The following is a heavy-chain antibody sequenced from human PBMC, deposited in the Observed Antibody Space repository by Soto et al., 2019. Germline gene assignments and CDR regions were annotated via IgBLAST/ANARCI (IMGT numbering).Heavy chain of an antibody. CDR2: IYPGDSDT. D-gene: IGHD2-15*01. Sequence: PGESLKISCKGSGYSFTSYWIGWVRQMPGEGLEWMGIIYPGDSDTRYSPSFQGQVTISADKFISTAYLQWSSLKASDTAMYYCARPYCSGGSCYSSGPFDYWGQGTLVTVSS. J-gene: IGHJ4*02. CDR1: GYSFTSYW. V-gene: IGHV5-51*01. CDR3: ARPYCSGGSCYSSGPFDY.